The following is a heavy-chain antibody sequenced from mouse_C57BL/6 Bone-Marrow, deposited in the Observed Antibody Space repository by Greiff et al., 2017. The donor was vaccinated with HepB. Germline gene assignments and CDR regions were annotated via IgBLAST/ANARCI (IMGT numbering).Heavy chain of an antibody. V-gene: IGHV3-6*01. CDR2: ISYDGSN. CDR3: VITTVVPFAY. D-gene: IGHD1-1*01. CDR1: GYSITSGYY. Sequence: DVKLQESGPGLVKPSQSLSLTCSVTGYSITSGYYWNWIRQFPGNKLEWMGYISYDGSNNYNPSLKNRISITRDTSKNQFFLKLNSVTTEDTATYYCVITTVVPFAYWGQGTLVTVSA. J-gene: IGHJ3*01.